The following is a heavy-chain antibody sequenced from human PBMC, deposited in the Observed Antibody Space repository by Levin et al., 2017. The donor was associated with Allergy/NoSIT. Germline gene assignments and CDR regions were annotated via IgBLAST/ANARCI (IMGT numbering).Heavy chain of an antibody. J-gene: IGHJ3*01. CDR1: GFTVSGDY. CDR3: ARDRAYAFDF. Sequence: SCDASGFTVSGDYMNWVRQAPGKGLEWVSITLGGGNSYYADSVKGRFIISRDNSNSKSTLYLQMNSLRAEDTAMYYCARDRAYAFDFWGQGTMVTVSS. CDR2: TLGGGNS. V-gene: IGHV3-66*01. D-gene: IGHD3-10*01.